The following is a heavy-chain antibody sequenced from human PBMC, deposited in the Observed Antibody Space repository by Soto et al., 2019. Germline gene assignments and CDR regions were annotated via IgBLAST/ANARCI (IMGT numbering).Heavy chain of an antibody. CDR2: IIPIFGTA. D-gene: IGHD5-12*01. CDR1: GGTFSSYA. Sequence: QVQLVQSGAEVKKPGSSVKVSCKASGGTFSSYAISWVRQAPGQGLEWRGGIIPIFGTANYAQKFQGGVTITADESTSTAYMELSSLRSEDTAVYYCAEGSGYEFYYYYGMDVWGQGTTVTVSS. V-gene: IGHV1-69*12. CDR3: AEGSGYEFYYYYGMDV. J-gene: IGHJ6*02.